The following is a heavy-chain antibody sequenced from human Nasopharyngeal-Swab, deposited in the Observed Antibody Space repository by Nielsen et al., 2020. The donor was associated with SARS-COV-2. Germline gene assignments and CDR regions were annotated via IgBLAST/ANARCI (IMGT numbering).Heavy chain of an antibody. J-gene: IGHJ3*02. CDR1: GFTFDDHA. CDR3: AKGQSSGWYATNDAFDI. D-gene: IGHD6-13*01. CDR2: ISWNSGSI. Sequence: SLKISCAASGFTFDDHAMHWVRQAPGKGLEWVSGISWNSGSIGYADSVKGRFTISRDNAKNSLYLQMNSLRAEDTALYYCAKGQSSGWYATNDAFDIWGQGTMVTVSS. V-gene: IGHV3-9*01.